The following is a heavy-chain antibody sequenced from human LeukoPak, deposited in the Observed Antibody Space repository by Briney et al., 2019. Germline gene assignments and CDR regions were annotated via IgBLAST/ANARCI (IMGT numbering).Heavy chain of an antibody. CDR2: IYYSGST. CDR1: GGSISSSSYY. D-gene: IGHD3-10*01. CDR3: AETGGSGSYVRGWLYGYDAFDI. J-gene: IGHJ3*02. V-gene: IGHV4-39*01. Sequence: SETLSLTCTVSGGSISSSSYYWGWIRQPPGKGLEWIGSIYYSGSTYYNPSLKSRVTISVDTSKNQFSLKLSSVTAADTAVYYCAETGGSGSYVRGWLYGYDAFDIWGQGTMVTVSS.